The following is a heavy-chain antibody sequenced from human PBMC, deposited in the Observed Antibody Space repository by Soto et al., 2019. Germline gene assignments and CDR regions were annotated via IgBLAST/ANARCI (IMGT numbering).Heavy chain of an antibody. CDR2: IYSGGST. Sequence: GGSLRLSCAASGFTVSSNYMGWVRQAPGKGLEWVSVIYSGGSTYYADSVKGRFTISRDNSKNTLYLQMDSLRAEDTAVYYCAMSITIFGVVITRGYYMDVWGKGTTVTVSS. CDR1: GFTVSSNY. CDR3: AMSITIFGVVITRGYYMDV. J-gene: IGHJ6*03. V-gene: IGHV3-66*01. D-gene: IGHD3-3*01.